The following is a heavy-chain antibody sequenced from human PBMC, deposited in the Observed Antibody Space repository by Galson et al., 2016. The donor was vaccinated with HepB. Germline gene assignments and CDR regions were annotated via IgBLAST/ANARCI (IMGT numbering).Heavy chain of an antibody. Sequence: SLRLSCAASGFTFSTFGMNWVRQAPGQGLEWVSYISSGSSPIHYADSVRGRFTISRDNAKNSLYLQMNSLRDDETAVYYCARYRGPSRYFDLWGRGTLVTVSS. J-gene: IGHJ2*01. CDR3: ARYRGPSRYFDL. CDR2: ISSGSSPI. D-gene: IGHD1-1*01. V-gene: IGHV3-48*02. CDR1: GFTFSTFG.